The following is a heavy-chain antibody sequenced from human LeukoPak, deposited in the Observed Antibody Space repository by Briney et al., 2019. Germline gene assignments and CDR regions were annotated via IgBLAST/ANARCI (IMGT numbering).Heavy chain of an antibody. D-gene: IGHD5-12*01. CDR3: ARVRATGAFDY. CDR1: GGSFSGYY. CDR2: INHSGST. J-gene: IGHJ4*02. V-gene: IGHV4-34*01. Sequence: SETLSLTCAAYGGSFSGYYWSWIRQPPGKGLEWIGEINHSGSTNYNPSLKSRVTISVDTSKNHFSLKLSSVTAADTAVYYCARVRATGAFDYWGQGTLVTVSS.